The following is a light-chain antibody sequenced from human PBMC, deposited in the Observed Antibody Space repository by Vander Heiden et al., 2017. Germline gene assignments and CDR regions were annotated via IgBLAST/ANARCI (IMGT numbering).Light chain of an antibody. CDR1: SSNIGSNT. V-gene: IGLV1-44*01. CDR2: SNN. CDR3: AAWDDSLNGVV. J-gene: IGLJ2*01. Sequence: VLPPPPSASCTPGPRVTISCSGSSSNIGSNTVNWYQQRPGTAPKLLIYSNNQRPSGVPDRFSGSKSGTSASLAISGLQSEDEADYYCAAWDDSLNGVVFGGGTKLTVL.